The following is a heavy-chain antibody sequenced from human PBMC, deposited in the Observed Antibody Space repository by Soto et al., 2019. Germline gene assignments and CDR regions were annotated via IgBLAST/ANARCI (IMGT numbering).Heavy chain of an antibody. V-gene: IGHV3-30*18. CDR3: AKGNRIAAAGTGADY. CDR1: RFTFSSYG. Sequence: QVQLVESGGGVVQPGRSLRLSCAASRFTFSSYGMHWVRQAPGKGLEWVAVISYDGSNKYYADSVKGRFTISRDNSKNTLYLQMNSLRAEDTAVYYCAKGNRIAAAGTGADYWGQGTLVTVSS. J-gene: IGHJ4*02. CDR2: ISYDGSNK. D-gene: IGHD6-13*01.